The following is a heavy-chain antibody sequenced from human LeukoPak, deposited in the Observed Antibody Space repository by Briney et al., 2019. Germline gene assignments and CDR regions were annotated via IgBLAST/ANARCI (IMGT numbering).Heavy chain of an antibody. CDR1: GFTFSSYG. V-gene: IGHV3-30*18. Sequence: PGRSLRLSCAASGFTFSSYGMHWVRQAPGKGLEWVAVISYDGSNKYYADSVKGRFTISRDNSKNTLYLQMNSLRAEDTAVYYCAKDKRKYDSSGYYYDYWGQGTLVTVSS. CDR3: AKDKRKYDSSGYYYDY. D-gene: IGHD3-22*01. CDR2: ISYDGSNK. J-gene: IGHJ4*02.